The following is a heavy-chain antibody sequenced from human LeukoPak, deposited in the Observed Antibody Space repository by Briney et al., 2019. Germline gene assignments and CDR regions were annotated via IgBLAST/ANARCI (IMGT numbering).Heavy chain of an antibody. CDR1: GFTFSSYS. J-gene: IGHJ6*03. CDR3: ARDGRDGYNYFYYYMDV. V-gene: IGHV3-21*01. CDR2: ISSSSSYI. D-gene: IGHD5-24*01. Sequence: GGSLRLSCAASGFTFSSYSMNWVRQAPGKGLEWVSSISSSSSYIYYADSVKGRFTISRDNAKNSLYLQMNSLRAEDTAVYYCARDGRDGYNYFYYYMDVWGKGTTVTISS.